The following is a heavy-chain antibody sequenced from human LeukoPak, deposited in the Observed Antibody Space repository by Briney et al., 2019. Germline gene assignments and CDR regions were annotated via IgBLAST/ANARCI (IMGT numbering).Heavy chain of an antibody. V-gene: IGHV1-2*02. CDR3: SRALLMYYSGSGEST. CDR1: GYTFTGYY. Sequence: ASVKVSCKASGYTFTGYYIHWVRQAPGQGPEWMGWINPHSGATNYAQNFQGRVTMTRDTSISTAYMELSSLTSDDTAMYYCSRALLMYYSGSGESTWGQGTQVTVSS. J-gene: IGHJ5*02. D-gene: IGHD3-10*01. CDR2: INPHSGAT.